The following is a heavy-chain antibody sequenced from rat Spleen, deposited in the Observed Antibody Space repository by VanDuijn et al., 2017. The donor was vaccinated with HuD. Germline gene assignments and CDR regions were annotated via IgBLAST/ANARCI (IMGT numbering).Heavy chain of an antibody. CDR2: ITYDGSST. D-gene: IGHD1-11*01. CDR1: GFTFSDYG. V-gene: IGHV5-17*01. CDR3: SREGLYGNFFDY. Sequence: EVQLVESGGGLAQPGRSLKLSCTASGFTFSDYGMAWVRQAPGKGLEWVATITYDGSSTYYRDSVKGRFTISRDSATNTQYLQMDSLRSEDTATYYCSREGLYGNFFDYCGQGVMVTVSS. J-gene: IGHJ2*01.